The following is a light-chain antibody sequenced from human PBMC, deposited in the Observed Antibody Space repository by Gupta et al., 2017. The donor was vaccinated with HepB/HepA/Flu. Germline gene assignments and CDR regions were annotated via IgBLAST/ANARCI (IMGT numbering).Light chain of an antibody. V-gene: IGLV2-11*01. Sequence: QSALTQPRSVSGSPGQSVTISCTGTSSDVGGYNYVSWYQHHPGKTPKLMIYDVNKRPSGVPDRFSGSKSGNTASLTISGLQAEDEADYFCYSYAGSFTSVFGTGTKVTVL. CDR2: DVN. CDR3: YSYAGSFTSV. CDR1: SSDVGGYNY. J-gene: IGLJ1*01.